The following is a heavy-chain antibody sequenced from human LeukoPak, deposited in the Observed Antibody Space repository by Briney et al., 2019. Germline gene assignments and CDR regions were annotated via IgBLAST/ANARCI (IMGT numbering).Heavy chain of an antibody. Sequence: ASVKVSCKASGGTFGSYAISWVRQAPGQGLEWMGRIIPILGIANYAQKFQGRVTITADKSTSTAYMELSSLRSEDTAVYYCARGQGTTMLDYWGQGTLVTVSS. J-gene: IGHJ4*02. CDR1: GGTFGSYA. CDR3: ARGQGTTMLDY. V-gene: IGHV1-69*04. CDR2: IIPILGIA. D-gene: IGHD3-10*01.